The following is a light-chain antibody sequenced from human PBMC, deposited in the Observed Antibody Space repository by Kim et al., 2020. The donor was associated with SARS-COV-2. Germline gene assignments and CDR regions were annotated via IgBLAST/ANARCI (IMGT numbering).Light chain of an antibody. Sequence: VALGQTVRITCQGDSLRSYYASWYQQKPGQAPVLVIYGKNNRPSGIPDRSSGSSSGNTASLTITGAQAEDEADYYCNSRDSSGNVVFGGGTQLTVL. V-gene: IGLV3-19*01. CDR1: SLRSYY. J-gene: IGLJ2*01. CDR2: GKN. CDR3: NSRDSSGNVV.